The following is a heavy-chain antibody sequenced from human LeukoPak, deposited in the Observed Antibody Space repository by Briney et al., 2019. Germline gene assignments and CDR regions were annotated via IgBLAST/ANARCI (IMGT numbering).Heavy chain of an antibody. D-gene: IGHD1-26*01. J-gene: IGHJ4*02. Sequence: HPGGSLRLSCAASEFIFGNYWMSWVRQVPGKGPEWVANIRQDGNEFYYVDSVKGRFTISRDNARNSLYLQMNSLRVEDTAVYYCARDKVSGATLLDYWGQGTLVTVSS. CDR1: EFIFGNYW. V-gene: IGHV3-7*01. CDR3: ARDKVSGATLLDY. CDR2: IRQDGNEF.